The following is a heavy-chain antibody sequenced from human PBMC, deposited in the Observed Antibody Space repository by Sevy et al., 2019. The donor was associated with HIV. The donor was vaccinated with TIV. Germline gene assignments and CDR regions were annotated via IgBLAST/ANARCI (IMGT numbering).Heavy chain of an antibody. V-gene: IGHV4-31*01. CDR3: AREGTKGVWLDH. CDR1: GGSINSGDYY. D-gene: IGHD3-16*01. J-gene: IGHJ5*02. CDR2: IFHTGST. Sequence: SETLSLTCTVSGGSINSGDYYWSWIRQHPEKGLEWIGYIFHTGSTYYNRSLKSLATISVDTSKNQFSLKLSLMTAAETAVYYCAREGTKGVWLDHWGQGTLVTVSS.